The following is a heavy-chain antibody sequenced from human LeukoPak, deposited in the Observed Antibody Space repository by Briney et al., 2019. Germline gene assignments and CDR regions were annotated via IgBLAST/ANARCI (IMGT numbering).Heavy chain of an antibody. CDR3: ARGGSYRHAGPFDY. D-gene: IGHD1-26*01. CDR2: INPNSGGT. J-gene: IGHJ4*02. V-gene: IGHV1-2*02. Sequence: ASVKVSCKASGYTFTGYYMHWVRQAPGQGLEWMGWINPNSGGTNYAQKFQGRVTMTRDTSISTAYMELSRLRTDDTAVYYCARGGSYRHAGPFDYWGQGTLVTVSS. CDR1: GYTFTGYY.